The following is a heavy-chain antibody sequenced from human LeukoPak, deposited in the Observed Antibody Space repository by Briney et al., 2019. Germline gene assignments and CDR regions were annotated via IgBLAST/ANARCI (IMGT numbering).Heavy chain of an antibody. V-gene: IGHV3-73*01. CDR2: IRNKANSEAT. D-gene: IGHD4-17*01. J-gene: IGHJ4*02. CDR1: GVTSFASV. Sequence: PGGSPRLSSVPSGVTSFASVMHWGGRASGKGREGLGRIRNKANSEATAYTASVKGRATISRNASKNTAYRQMNSLKTEDTAVYYCTRDATVATAYQNFDYWGQGTLVTVSS. CDR3: TRDATVATAYQNFDY.